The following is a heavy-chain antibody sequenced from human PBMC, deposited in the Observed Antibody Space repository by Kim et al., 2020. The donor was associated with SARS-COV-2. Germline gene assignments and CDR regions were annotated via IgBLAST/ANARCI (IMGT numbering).Heavy chain of an antibody. CDR3: ARASTMIVVVTTYYFDY. Sequence: SETLSLTCTVSGGSISSSSYYWGWIRQPPGKGLEWIGSIYYSGSTYYNPSLKSRVTISVDTSKNQFSLKLSSVTAADTAVYYCARASTMIVVVTTYYFDYWGQGTLVTVSS. CDR1: GGSISSSSYY. V-gene: IGHV4-39*07. D-gene: IGHD3-22*01. J-gene: IGHJ4*02. CDR2: IYYSGST.